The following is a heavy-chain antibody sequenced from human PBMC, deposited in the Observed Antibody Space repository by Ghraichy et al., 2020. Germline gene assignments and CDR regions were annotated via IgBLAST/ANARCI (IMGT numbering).Heavy chain of an antibody. J-gene: IGHJ4*02. V-gene: IGHV3-48*03. CDR2: ISSSGSTI. CDR1: GFTFSSYE. D-gene: IGHD2-2*01. Sequence: GSLRLSCAASGFTFSSYEMNWVRQAPGKGLEWVSYISSSGSTIYYADSVKGRFTISRDNAKNSLYLQMNSLRAEDTAVYYCACYYCSSTSCYDYWGQGTLVTVSS. CDR3: ACYYCSSTSCYDY.